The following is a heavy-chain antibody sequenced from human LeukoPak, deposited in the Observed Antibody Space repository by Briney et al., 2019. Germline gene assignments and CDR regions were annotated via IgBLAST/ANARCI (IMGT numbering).Heavy chain of an antibody. CDR1: GFTFSSSA. J-gene: IGHJ4*02. Sequence: PGGSLRLSCAASGFTFSSSAMRWVRQTPGKGLEWVSSISGSGGNTYYADSVKGRFTISRDNSKNTVYLQMNSLRAEDTAVYYCGKGNPLFYFDYWGQETLVTVSS. D-gene: IGHD2-21*01. CDR3: GKGNPLFYFDY. V-gene: IGHV3-23*01. CDR2: ISGSGGNT.